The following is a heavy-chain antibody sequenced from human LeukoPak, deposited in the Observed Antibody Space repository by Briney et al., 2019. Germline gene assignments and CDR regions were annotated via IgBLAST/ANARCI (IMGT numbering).Heavy chain of an antibody. D-gene: IGHD3-22*01. J-gene: IGHJ4*02. V-gene: IGHV3-21*01. Sequence: PGGSLRLSCAASGFTFSSYSMNWVRQAPGKGLEWVPSISSSSSYIYYADSVKGRFTISRDNAKNSLYLQMNSLRAEDTAVYYCARGYDSSGYYTFFDYWGQGTLVTVSS. CDR1: GFTFSSYS. CDR3: ARGYDSSGYYTFFDY. CDR2: ISSSSSYI.